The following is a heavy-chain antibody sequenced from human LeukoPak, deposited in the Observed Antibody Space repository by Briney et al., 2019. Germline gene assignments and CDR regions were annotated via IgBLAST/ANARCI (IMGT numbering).Heavy chain of an antibody. V-gene: IGHV3-66*01. D-gene: IGHD3-22*01. CDR2: IYSGGST. CDR3: VQDYYDSSGYFYSGY. J-gene: IGHJ4*02. Sequence: GGSLRLSCAASGFTVSSNDMSWVRQAPGKGLEWVSVIYSGGSTYYADSMKGRFTISRDNSKNTLYLQVSSLRAEDTAVYYCVQDYYDSSGYFYSGYWGQGTLVTVSS. CDR1: GFTVSSND.